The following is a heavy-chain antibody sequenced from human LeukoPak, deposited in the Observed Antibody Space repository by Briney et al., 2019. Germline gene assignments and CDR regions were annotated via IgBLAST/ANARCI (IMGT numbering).Heavy chain of an antibody. D-gene: IGHD6-6*01. J-gene: IGHJ4*02. CDR3: ARHVGYSSSPPFDY. CDR1: GGSISSYY. Sequence: SETLSLTCTVSGGSISSYYWSWIRQPPGKELEWIGYIYYSGSTNYNPSLKSRVTISVGTSKNQSSLKLSSVTAADTAVYYCARHVGYSSSPPFDYWGQGTLVTVSS. V-gene: IGHV4-59*08. CDR2: IYYSGST.